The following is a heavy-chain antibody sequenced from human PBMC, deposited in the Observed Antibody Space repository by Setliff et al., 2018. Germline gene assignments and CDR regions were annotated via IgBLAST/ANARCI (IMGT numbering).Heavy chain of an antibody. D-gene: IGHD1-26*01. Sequence: NPSETLSLTCSVSGDSINSGTYYWSWFRQSAGKGLEWIGRIYTGGSTNYNPSLKSRVTISLDTSKNQFSLKLSSVTAADTAVYYCARVPGGRFDYWGQGTLVTVSS. CDR2: IYTGGST. J-gene: IGHJ4*02. CDR3: ARVPGGRFDY. CDR1: GDSINSGTYY. V-gene: IGHV4-61*02.